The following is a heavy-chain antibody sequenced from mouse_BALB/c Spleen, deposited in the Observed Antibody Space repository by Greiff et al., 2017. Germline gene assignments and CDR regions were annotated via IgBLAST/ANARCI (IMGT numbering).Heavy chain of an antibody. Sequence: EVQLQQSGPGLVKPSQSLSLTCTVTGYSITSDYAWNWIRQFPGNKLEWMGYISYSGSTSYNPSLKSRISITRDTSKNQFFLQLNSVTTEDTATYYCARGVDLLWFDYWGQGTTLTVSS. CDR3: ARGVDLLWFDY. CDR2: ISYSGST. V-gene: IGHV3-2*02. CDR1: GYSITSDYA. J-gene: IGHJ2*01. D-gene: IGHD2-1*01.